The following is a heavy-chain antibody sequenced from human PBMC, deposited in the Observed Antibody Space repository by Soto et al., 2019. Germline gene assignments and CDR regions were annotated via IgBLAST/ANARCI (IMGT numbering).Heavy chain of an antibody. CDR3: ARVMGSGPRGVDY. D-gene: IGHD2-15*01. V-gene: IGHV4-30-4*01. J-gene: IGHJ4*02. CDR2: IYYSGST. Sequence: QVQLQESGPGLVKPSQTLSLTCTVSGGSISSGDYYWSWIRQPPGKGLEWIGYIYYSGSTYYNPSLKSRVTISVDTSKSQFSLKLSSVTAADTAVYYCARVMGSGPRGVDYWGQGTLVTVSS. CDR1: GGSISSGDYY.